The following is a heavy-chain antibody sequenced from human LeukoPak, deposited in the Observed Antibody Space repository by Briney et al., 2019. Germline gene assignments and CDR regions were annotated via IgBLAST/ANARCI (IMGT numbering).Heavy chain of an antibody. D-gene: IGHD6-13*01. Sequence: PGGSLRLSCAASGFTFSSYGMNWVRQAPGKGLEWVSSISSGSTYIYYADSVKGRFTTSRDNAKNSLYLQMNSLRAEDTAVYYCARVAPMYSSSLYYLDYWGQGTLVTVSS. CDR2: ISSGSTYI. CDR1: GFTFSSYG. V-gene: IGHV3-21*01. J-gene: IGHJ4*02. CDR3: ARVAPMYSSSLYYLDY.